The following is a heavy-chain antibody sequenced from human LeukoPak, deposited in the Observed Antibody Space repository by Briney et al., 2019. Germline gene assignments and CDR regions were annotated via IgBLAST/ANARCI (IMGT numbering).Heavy chain of an antibody. Sequence: GGSLRLSCAASGFTFSSYSLNWVRQAPGKGLEWVSSISSSSSYIYYADSVKGRFTISRDNAKNSLYLQMNSLRAEDTAVYHCARVSSYCSSTSCTGDYWGQGTLVTVSS. D-gene: IGHD2-2*01. V-gene: IGHV3-21*01. CDR3: ARVSSYCSSTSCTGDY. J-gene: IGHJ4*02. CDR1: GFTFSSYS. CDR2: ISSSSSYI.